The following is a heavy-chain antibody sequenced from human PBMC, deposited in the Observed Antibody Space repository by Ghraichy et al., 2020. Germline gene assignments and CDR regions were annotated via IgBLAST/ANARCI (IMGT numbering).Heavy chain of an antibody. Sequence: LSLNCAASGFTFSSYWMSWVRQAPGKGLEWVANIKQVGSEKYYVDSVKGRFTISRDNAKNSLYLQMNTLGAEDTAVYYCARGGDYLEYWGQGTLVTVSS. CDR1: GFTFSSYW. CDR3: ARGGDYLEY. CDR2: IKQVGSEK. V-gene: IGHV3-7*03. J-gene: IGHJ4*02. D-gene: IGHD4-17*01.